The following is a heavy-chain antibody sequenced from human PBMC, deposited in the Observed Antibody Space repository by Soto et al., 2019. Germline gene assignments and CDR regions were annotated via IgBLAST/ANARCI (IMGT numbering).Heavy chain of an antibody. CDR2: IYHTGST. CDR3: ARDNTGSLDS. Sequence: SETLSLTCAVSRGSISSGGYSWSWIRQPPGKGLEWVGFIYHTGSTYYNPSLENRVTISADRSKEHLYLRLTSVTAADTAVYYCARDNTGSLDSWGQGTLVTVSS. J-gene: IGHJ5*01. V-gene: IGHV4-30-2*01. CDR1: RGSISSGGYS. D-gene: IGHD3-10*01.